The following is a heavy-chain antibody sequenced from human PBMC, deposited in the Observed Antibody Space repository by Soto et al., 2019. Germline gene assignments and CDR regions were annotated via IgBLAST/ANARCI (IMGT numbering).Heavy chain of an antibody. CDR2: IYRGGST. Sequence: GESLKISCAASGFTVSSNYMSWVRQAPGKGLEWVSVIYRGGSTYYADSVKDRFTISRHNSKNTLYLQMNSLRAEDTAVYYCARVGGYCSSTSCYDAFDIWGQGTMVTVSS. J-gene: IGHJ3*02. CDR3: ARVGGYCSSTSCYDAFDI. D-gene: IGHD2-2*01. V-gene: IGHV3-53*04. CDR1: GFTVSSNY.